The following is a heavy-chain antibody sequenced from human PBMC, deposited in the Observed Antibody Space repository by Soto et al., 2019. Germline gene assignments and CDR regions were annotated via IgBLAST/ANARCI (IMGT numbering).Heavy chain of an antibody. CDR2: LIPIFDTA. CDR1: GGTFSSYA. Sequence: QVQLVQSGAEVKKPGSSVKVSCKTSGGTFSSYAISWVRQSPGQGLEWMGGLIPIFDTANYAQKCQGSVRITEDESTSPADMELSSLRSEDTAVYYCARHDCISTSCYYYYYYCMDVWGQGTTVTVSS. CDR3: ARHDCISTSCYYYYYYCMDV. J-gene: IGHJ6*02. D-gene: IGHD2-2*01. V-gene: IGHV1-69*12.